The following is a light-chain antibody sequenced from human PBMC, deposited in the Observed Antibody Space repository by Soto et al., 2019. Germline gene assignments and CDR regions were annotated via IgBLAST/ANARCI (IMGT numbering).Light chain of an antibody. CDR3: QHYSNWPPT. J-gene: IGKJ3*01. CDR1: ESVHSN. V-gene: IGKV3-15*01. Sequence: EMVMTQSPATLSVSPGERVTLSCRASESVHSNLAWYQQKPGQGPSLLIYYASTRVTGVPDRFSGSGSGTEFTLTISSLHSADFGVYYCQHYSNWPPTFGPGTKVEIK. CDR2: YAS.